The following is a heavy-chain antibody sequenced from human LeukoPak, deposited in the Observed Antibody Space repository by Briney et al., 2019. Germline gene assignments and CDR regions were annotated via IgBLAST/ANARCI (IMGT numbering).Heavy chain of an antibody. J-gene: IGHJ6*04. D-gene: IGHD5-12*01. Sequence: PSETLSLTCGVSGYSITSGYYWGWIRQPPGRGPEWIGSIYHSGTTYYNPPLKSRVTVSVDTSKNQFSLKLSSVTAADTAVYYCAREGGSYGMDVWGKGTTVTVSS. CDR2: IYHSGTT. CDR3: AREGGSYGMDV. V-gene: IGHV4-38-2*02. CDR1: GYSITSGYY.